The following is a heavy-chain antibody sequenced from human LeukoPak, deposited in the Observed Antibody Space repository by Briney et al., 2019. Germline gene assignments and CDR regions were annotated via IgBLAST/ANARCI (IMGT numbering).Heavy chain of an antibody. V-gene: IGHV3-43D*03. CDR1: GFSFEGYA. Sequence: GGSRRLSCAASGFSFEGYAMHWVRQAPGKGLEWVSRISGDGDTTYYADSVKGRFTISRDNSKNSLYLQMNSLRDEDTALYYCAKDIGYFDSTGYSYYGMGVWGQGTTVTVSS. CDR2: ISGDGDTT. D-gene: IGHD3-22*01. J-gene: IGHJ6*02. CDR3: AKDIGYFDSTGYSYYGMGV.